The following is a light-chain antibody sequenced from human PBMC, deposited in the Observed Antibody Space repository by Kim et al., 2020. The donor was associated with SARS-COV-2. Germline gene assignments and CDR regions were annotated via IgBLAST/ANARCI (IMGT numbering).Light chain of an antibody. J-gene: IGLJ2*01. Sequence: ALGQTVRITCKGDGLRSYYVILYQQKPGQAPVLVIYGKNNRPSGIPDRFSGSSSGNTASLTITGAQAEDEADYYCNSRDSSGNHVVFGGGTQLTVL. CDR1: GLRSYY. V-gene: IGLV3-19*01. CDR2: GKN. CDR3: NSRDSSGNHVV.